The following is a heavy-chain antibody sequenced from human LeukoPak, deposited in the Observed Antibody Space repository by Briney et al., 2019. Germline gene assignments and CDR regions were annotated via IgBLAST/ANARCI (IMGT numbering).Heavy chain of an antibody. V-gene: IGHV3-30*02. D-gene: IGHD3-10*01. Sequence: PGGSLRLSCAASGFTFSSYAMSWVRQAPGKGLEWVAFIRYDGSNKYYADSVKGRFTISRDNSKNTLYLQMNSLSAEDTAVYYCATLSPHDYGSGSYCKLWGQGTLVTVSS. CDR1: GFTFSSYA. CDR2: IRYDGSNK. J-gene: IGHJ4*02. CDR3: ATLSPHDYGSGSYCKL.